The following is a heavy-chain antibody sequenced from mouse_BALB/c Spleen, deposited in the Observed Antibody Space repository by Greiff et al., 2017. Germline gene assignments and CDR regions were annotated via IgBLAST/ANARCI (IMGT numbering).Heavy chain of an antibody. CDR1: GFTFSSYA. J-gene: IGHJ2*01. Sequence: EVMLVESGGGLVKPGGSLKLSCAASGFTFSSYAMSWVRQTPEKRLEWVATISSGGSYTYYPDSVKGRFTISRDNAKNTLYLQMSSLRSEDTAMYYCAIHAGNYLFDYWGQGTTLTVSS. CDR2: ISSGGSYT. CDR3: AIHAGNYLFDY. D-gene: IGHD2-1*01. V-gene: IGHV5-9-3*01.